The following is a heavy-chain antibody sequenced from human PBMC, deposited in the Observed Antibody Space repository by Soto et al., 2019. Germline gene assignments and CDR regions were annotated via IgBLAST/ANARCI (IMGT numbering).Heavy chain of an antibody. CDR1: VGSFSGYY. V-gene: IGHV4-34*01. Sequence: NPSETLSLTCAVYVGSFSGYYWSLIRQPPGKGLEWIGEINHSGSTNYNPSLKSRVTISVDTSKNQFSLKLSSVTAADTAVYYCARAVNYDFWRGYPYGMEVSGQGTTVTLSS. CDR3: ARAVNYDFWRGYPYGMEV. CDR2: INHSGST. J-gene: IGHJ6*02. D-gene: IGHD3-3*01.